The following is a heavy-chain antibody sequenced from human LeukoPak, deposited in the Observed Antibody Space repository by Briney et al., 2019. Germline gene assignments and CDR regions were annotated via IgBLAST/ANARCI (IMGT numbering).Heavy chain of an antibody. CDR2: INPNTGDR. CDR3: ARTTSLTASGYDY. V-gene: IGHV1-8*03. Sequence: ASVKVSCKASGYTFTNYHINWVRQAPGQGLEWMGWINPNTGDRGYAQKFQGRVSITSDTSINTAYMELGSPRSEDTAVYFCARTTSLTASGYDYWGQGTLVTVSS. CDR1: GYTFTNYH. D-gene: IGHD4-17*01. J-gene: IGHJ4*02.